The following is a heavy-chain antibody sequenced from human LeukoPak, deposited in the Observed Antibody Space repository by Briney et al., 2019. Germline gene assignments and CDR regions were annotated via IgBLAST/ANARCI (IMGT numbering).Heavy chain of an antibody. CDR2: INYNGGST. V-gene: IGHV3-23*01. J-gene: IGHJ2*01. CDR3: ARRYNWKAFDL. Sequence: GGSLRLSCAASGFTFSADAMNWVRQAPGKGLEWVSTINYNGGSTYYADSVEGRFTISRDNSKNTPYLQMNNLRAEDTAIYYCARRYNWKAFDLWGRGTLVTVSS. D-gene: IGHD1-20*01. CDR1: GFTFSADA.